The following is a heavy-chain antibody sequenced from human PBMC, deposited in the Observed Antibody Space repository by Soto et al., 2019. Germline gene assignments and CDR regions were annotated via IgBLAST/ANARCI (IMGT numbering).Heavy chain of an antibody. CDR3: ARNRMSAAGNPYGAGDY. CDR1: GFTFSSYA. V-gene: IGHV3-30-3*01. Sequence: ESGGGVVQPGTSLRLSCAASGFTFSSYAMHWVRQAPGKGLEWVAVISYDGSNKYYADSVKGRFTISRDNSKNTLYLQMNSLRAEDTAVYYCARNRMSAAGNPYGAGDYWGQGTLVTVSS. D-gene: IGHD6-13*01. J-gene: IGHJ4*02. CDR2: ISYDGSNK.